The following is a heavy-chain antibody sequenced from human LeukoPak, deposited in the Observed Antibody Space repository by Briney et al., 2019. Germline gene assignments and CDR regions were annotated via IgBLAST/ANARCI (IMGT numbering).Heavy chain of an antibody. Sequence: SVKVSCKASGGTFSSYAIIWVRQAPGQGLEWMGRIIPILGIANYAQKFQGRVTITADKSTSTAYMELSSLRSEDTAVYYCAREDYDILTGYYGDWGQGTLVTVSS. J-gene: IGHJ4*02. V-gene: IGHV1-69*04. CDR1: GGTFSSYA. D-gene: IGHD3-9*01. CDR2: IIPILGIA. CDR3: AREDYDILTGYYGD.